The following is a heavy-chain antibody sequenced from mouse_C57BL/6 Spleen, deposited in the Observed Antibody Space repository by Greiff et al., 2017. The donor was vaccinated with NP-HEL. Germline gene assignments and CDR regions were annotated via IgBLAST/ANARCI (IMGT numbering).Heavy chain of an antibody. CDR3: ARKRAISYFYY. D-gene: IGHD3-1*01. J-gene: IGHJ2*01. V-gene: IGHV1-50*01. CDR2: IDPSDSYT. CDR1: GYTFTSYW. Sequence: VQLQQPGAELVKPGASVKLSCKASGYTFTSYWMQWVKQRPGQGLEWIGEIDPSDSYTNYNQKFKGKATLTVDTSSSTAYMQLSSLTSEDSAVYYCARKRAISYFYYWGQGTTLTVSS.